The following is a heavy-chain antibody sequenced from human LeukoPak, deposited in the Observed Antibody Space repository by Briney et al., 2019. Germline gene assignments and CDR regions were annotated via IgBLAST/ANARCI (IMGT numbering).Heavy chain of an antibody. J-gene: IGHJ3*01. V-gene: IGHV3-53*01. CDR3: AKDIQLST. CDR2: IYSDGNT. Sequence: GGSLRLSCAASGFTVSSNYMNWVRQAPGKGLEWVSVIYSDGNTYYADSVKGRFNISRDNSKNTLSLQMNSLRVEDTAMYFCAKDIQLSTWGLGTMVTVSS. CDR1: GFTVSSNY. D-gene: IGHD5-24*01.